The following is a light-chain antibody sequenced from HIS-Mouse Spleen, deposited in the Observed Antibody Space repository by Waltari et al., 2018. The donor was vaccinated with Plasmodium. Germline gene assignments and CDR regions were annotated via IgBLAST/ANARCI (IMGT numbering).Light chain of an antibody. Sequence: SYELTQPPSVSVSPGQTARITCSGDALPKKYAYWYQQKSGQAPVLVIYEDSKRPSGIPERGSGSSSGTMATLTISGDQVEDEADYYCYSTDSSGNHRVFGGGTKLTVL. CDR1: ALPKKY. CDR2: EDS. CDR3: YSTDSSGNHRV. V-gene: IGLV3-10*01. J-gene: IGLJ3*02.